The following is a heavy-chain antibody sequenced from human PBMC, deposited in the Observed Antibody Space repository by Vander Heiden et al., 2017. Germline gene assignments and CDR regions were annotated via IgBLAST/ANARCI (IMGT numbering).Heavy chain of an antibody. Sequence: EEQLLQSGAEVQTHGESLKITCKASGYSFTYNWIGWVRKKPGKGLEWMGIIYPADSDTRYSPSFQGLVTISADKSISTAFLQWSSLKASDTGMYYCARRVSAWHFDYWGQGTLVTVSS. CDR2: IYPADSDT. V-gene: IGHV5-51*01. D-gene: IGHD3-3*01. CDR1: GYSFTYNW. J-gene: IGHJ4*02. CDR3: ARRVSAWHFDY.